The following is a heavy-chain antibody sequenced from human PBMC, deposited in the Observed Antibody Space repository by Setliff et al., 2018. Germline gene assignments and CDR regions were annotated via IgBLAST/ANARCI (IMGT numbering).Heavy chain of an antibody. D-gene: IGHD2-15*01. J-gene: IGHJ4*02. V-gene: IGHV4-59*11. CDR3: ARENGYCSGGACYFMFDY. CDR2: IHYSGTT. Sequence: SETLSLTCTVSGGSSSSHYWSWIRQPPGKGLEWIGYIHYSGTTNYNPSLKSRVTLSLDTAKNQFSLELRAVTAADTALYYCARENGYCSGGACYFMFDYWGQGTLVTVSS. CDR1: GGSSSSHY.